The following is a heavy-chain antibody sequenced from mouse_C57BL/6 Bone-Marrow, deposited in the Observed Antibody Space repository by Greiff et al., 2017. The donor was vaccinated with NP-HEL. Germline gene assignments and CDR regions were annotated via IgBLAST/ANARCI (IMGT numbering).Heavy chain of an antibody. Sequence: QVQLQQPGAELVMPGASVKLSCKASGYTFTSYWMHWVQQRPGQGLEWIGEIDPSDSYTNYNQKFKGKSTLTVAKSSSTAYMQLSSLTSEDSAVYYCAIPYSSYAMDYWGQGTSVTVSS. J-gene: IGHJ4*01. CDR3: AIPYSSYAMDY. CDR1: GYTFTSYW. D-gene: IGHD2-12*01. CDR2: IDPSDSYT. V-gene: IGHV1-69*01.